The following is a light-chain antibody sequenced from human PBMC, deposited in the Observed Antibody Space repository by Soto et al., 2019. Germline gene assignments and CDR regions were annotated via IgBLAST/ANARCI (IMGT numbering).Light chain of an antibody. V-gene: IGKV1-9*01. CDR1: QEISSY. CDR3: QQFKTYPT. J-gene: IGKJ5*01. CDR2: GAT. Sequence: IQLTQSPSSLSASVGDRVSITCRASQEISSYLAWYQQKPGKAPNVLISGATTLQSGVPSRFSGSGSGTVFTLTISSLQPEDFATYYCQQFKTYPTFGQGTRLDLK.